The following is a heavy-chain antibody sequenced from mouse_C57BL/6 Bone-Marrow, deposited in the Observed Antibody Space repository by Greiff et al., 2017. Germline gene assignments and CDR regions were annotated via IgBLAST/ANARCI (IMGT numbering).Heavy chain of an antibody. V-gene: IGHV1-81*01. CDR2: IYPRSGNT. CDR1: GFTFTSYG. CDR3: ARAIYYDYDGAY. D-gene: IGHD2-4*01. Sequence: VKLQESGAELARPGASVKLSCKASGFTFTSYGISWVKQTTGQGLEWVGEIYPRSGNTYYNEKFKGKATLTTDKASNTAYMELRSLTCEDYAVYFCARAIYYDYDGAYWGQGTLVTVSA. J-gene: IGHJ3*01.